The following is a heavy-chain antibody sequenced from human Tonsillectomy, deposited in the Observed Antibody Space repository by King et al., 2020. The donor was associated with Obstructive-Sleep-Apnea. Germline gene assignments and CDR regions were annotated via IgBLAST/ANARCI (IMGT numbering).Heavy chain of an antibody. CDR3: ARGGVGTPGEFSYQLPGYYYYGMDV. Sequence: VQLVQSGGGLVKPGGSLRLSCAASGFTFSSYSMNWVRQAPGKGLEWVSSISSSSSYIYYADSVKGRFTISRENAKNSLYLQMNSLRAGDTAVYYCARGGVGTPGEFSYQLPGYYYYGMDVWGQGTTVTVSS. D-gene: IGHD2-2*01. CDR2: ISSSSSYI. CDR1: GFTFSSYS. J-gene: IGHJ6*02. V-gene: IGHV3-21*01.